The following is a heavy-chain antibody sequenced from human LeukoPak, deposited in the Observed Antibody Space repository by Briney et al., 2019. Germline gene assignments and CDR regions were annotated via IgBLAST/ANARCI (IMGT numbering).Heavy chain of an antibody. J-gene: IGHJ2*01. CDR1: GGTFSSYA. V-gene: IGHV1-69*13. D-gene: IGHD3-10*01. CDR2: IIPIFGTP. CDR3: ARITMVRGVIFDWFFDL. Sequence: ASVKVSCKASGGTFSSYAISWVRQAPGQGLEWMGGIIPIFGTPNYAQNFQGRVTITADESASTAYMELTSLRSEDTAVYYCARITMVRGVIFDWFFDLWGRGTLVTVSS.